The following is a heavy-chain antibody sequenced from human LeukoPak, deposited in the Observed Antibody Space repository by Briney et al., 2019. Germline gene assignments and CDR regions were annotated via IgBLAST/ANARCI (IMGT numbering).Heavy chain of an antibody. Sequence: PGGSLRLSCAASGFTFDDYAMHWVRHAPGKGLEWVSGISWNSGSIGYADSVKGRFTISRDNAKNSLYLQMNSLRAEDTAVYYCARDHPTDTAMVGGDYWGQGTLVTVSS. CDR3: ARDHPTDTAMVGGDY. D-gene: IGHD5-18*01. CDR2: ISWNSGSI. CDR1: GFTFDDYA. J-gene: IGHJ4*02. V-gene: IGHV3-9*01.